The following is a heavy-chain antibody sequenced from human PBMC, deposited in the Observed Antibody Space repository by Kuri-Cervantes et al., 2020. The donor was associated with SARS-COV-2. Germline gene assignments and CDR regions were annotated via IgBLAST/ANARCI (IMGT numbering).Heavy chain of an antibody. CDR3: ARPGYDFWSGYPTNWFDP. D-gene: IGHD3-3*01. V-gene: IGHV4-34*01. J-gene: IGHJ5*02. CDR1: GGSFSGYY. Sequence: SQTLSLTCAVYGGSFSGYYWSWIRQPPGKGLEWLGEINHSGGTDYNPSLKSRVTISVDTSKNQFSLKLSSVTAADTAVYYCARPGYDFWSGYPTNWFDPWGQGTLVTVSS. CDR2: INHSGGT.